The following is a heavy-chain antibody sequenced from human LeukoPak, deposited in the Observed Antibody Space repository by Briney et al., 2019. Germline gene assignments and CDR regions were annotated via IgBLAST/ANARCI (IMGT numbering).Heavy chain of an antibody. V-gene: IGHV1-69*06. Sequence: SVKVSCKGCGGTFSSYAISWVRQAPGRGLEGMGGILHIFGSANYAQKFQGRVTITADKSTSTAYMELTSLRPEDTAVYDCATYHSSSWPHESYYYYYMDVWGKGPTVTVS. CDR1: GGTFSSYA. D-gene: IGHD6-13*01. CDR2: ILHIFGSA. J-gene: IGHJ6*03. CDR3: ATYHSSSWPHESYYYYYMDV.